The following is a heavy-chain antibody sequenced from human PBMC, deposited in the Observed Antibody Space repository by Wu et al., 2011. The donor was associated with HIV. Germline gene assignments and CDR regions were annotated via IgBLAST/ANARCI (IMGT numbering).Heavy chain of an antibody. V-gene: IGHV1-69*06. CDR3: ARERHEWIQVWLGST. Sequence: QVQLVQSGAEVKKPGSSVKVSCKASGGTFSSYAIFWVRQAPGQGLEWMGGIIPIFGTTNYAQKFQGRVTIAADKSTSTAYMDLSSLTIDDTAVYYCARERHEWIQVWLGSTGGQGTLVTVSS. J-gene: IGHJ4*02. CDR2: IIPIFGTT. D-gene: IGHD5-18*01. CDR1: GGTFSSYA.